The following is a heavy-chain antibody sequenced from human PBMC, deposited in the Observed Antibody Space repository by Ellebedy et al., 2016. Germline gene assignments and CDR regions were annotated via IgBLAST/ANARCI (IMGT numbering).Heavy chain of an antibody. D-gene: IGHD3-22*01. CDR2: IYSGGST. CDR1: GFTVSSNY. CDR3: AKDKHFLYYYDSSGYPFDY. J-gene: IGHJ4*02. V-gene: IGHV3-53*01. Sequence: GESLKISCAASGFTVSSNYMSWVRQAPGKGLEWVSVIYSGGSTYYADSVKGRFTISRDNSKTTLYLQMNSLRAEDTAVYYCAKDKHFLYYYDSSGYPFDYWGQGTLVTVSS.